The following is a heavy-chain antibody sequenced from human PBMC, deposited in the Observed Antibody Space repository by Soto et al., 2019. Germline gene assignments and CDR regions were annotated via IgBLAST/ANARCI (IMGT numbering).Heavy chain of an antibody. D-gene: IGHD4-17*01. Sequence: PGGSLRLSCAASGFTISSYGMHWVRQAPGKGLEWVAVISYDGSNKYYADSVKGRFTISRDNSKNTLYLQMNSLRAEDTAVYYCAIEGVRWRNFDYWAQGTLVNVSS. CDR3: AIEGVRWRNFDY. V-gene: IGHV3-30*03. CDR1: GFTISSYG. J-gene: IGHJ4*02. CDR2: ISYDGSNK.